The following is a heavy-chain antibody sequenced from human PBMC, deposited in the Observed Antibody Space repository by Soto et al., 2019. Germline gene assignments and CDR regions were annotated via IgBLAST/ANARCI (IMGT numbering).Heavy chain of an antibody. Sequence: PSETLSLTCAVSGYSINGGYYWVWIRQPPGKGLEWLGRIYHSGDTNYNPALKSRVTMSADTSKNQFSLNLRSVTAADTAVYYCGRSDGGYWGQGTLVTVSS. CDR1: GYSINGGYY. CDR3: GRSDGGY. D-gene: IGHD2-21*02. CDR2: IYHSGDT. J-gene: IGHJ1*01. V-gene: IGHV4-38-2*01.